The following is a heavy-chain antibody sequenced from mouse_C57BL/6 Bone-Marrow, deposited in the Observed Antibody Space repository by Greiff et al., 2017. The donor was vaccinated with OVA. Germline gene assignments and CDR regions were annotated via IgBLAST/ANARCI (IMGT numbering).Heavy chain of an antibody. V-gene: IGHV5-17*01. CDR3: ARHYDDAY. Sequence: EVKLMESGGGLVKPGGSLKLSCAASGFTFSDYGMHWVRQAPEKGLEWVAYISSCISTINYADTVKGRFTISRDNAKNTLFLHMTSVRSEDTAMYYCARHYDDAYWGQGTLVTVSA. J-gene: IGHJ3*01. CDR1: GFTFSDYG. CDR2: ISSCISTI. D-gene: IGHD2-3*01.